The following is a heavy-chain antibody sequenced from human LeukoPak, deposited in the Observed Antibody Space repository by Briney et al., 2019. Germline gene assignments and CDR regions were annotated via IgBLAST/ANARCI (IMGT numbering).Heavy chain of an antibody. CDR2: ISSSSSYT. CDR3: ARVLTGYYSTYYYYYMDV. V-gene: IGHV3-21*01. Sequence: GGSLRLSCAASGFTFSSYSMNWVRQAPGKGLEWVSSISSSSSYTYYADSVKGRFTISRDNAKNSLYLQMNSLRAEDTAVYYCARVLTGYYSTYYYYYMDVWGKGTTVTVSS. D-gene: IGHD3-9*01. J-gene: IGHJ6*03. CDR1: GFTFSSYS.